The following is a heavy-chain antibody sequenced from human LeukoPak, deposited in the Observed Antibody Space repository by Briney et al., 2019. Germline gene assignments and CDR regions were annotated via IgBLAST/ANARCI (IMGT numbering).Heavy chain of an antibody. D-gene: IGHD3-10*01. CDR3: AGLKWLGEFPLDY. J-gene: IGHJ4*02. CDR1: GFTFSSCE. CDR2: IHSGGSIT. Sequence: GGSLRLSCAASGFTFSSCEMNWVRQAPGKGLEWVSYIHSGGSITYYADSVKGRFTISRDNAKNSLYLQMNSLRAEDTAVYYCAGLKWLGEFPLDYWGQGTLVTVSS. V-gene: IGHV3-48*03.